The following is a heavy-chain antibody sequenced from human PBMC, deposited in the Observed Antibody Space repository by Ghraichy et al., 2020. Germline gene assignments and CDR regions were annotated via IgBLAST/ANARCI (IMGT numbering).Heavy chain of an antibody. CDR3: ARMGSGCDFTHQIYYYYGMDF. J-gene: IGHJ6*02. CDR1: GYTFTSYD. Sequence: ASVKVSCKASGYTFTSYDINWVRQATGQGLEWMGWMNAYSGNTGYAQKLQGRVTMTRNTSISTAYMELSSLRSEDTAVYYCARMGSGCDFTHQIYYYYGMDFWGQGTTVTVSS. D-gene: IGHD6-19*01. CDR2: MNAYSGNT. V-gene: IGHV1-8*01.